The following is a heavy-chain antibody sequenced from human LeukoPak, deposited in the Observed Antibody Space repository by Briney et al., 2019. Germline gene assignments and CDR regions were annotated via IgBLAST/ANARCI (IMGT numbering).Heavy chain of an antibody. V-gene: IGHV4-31*03. CDR1: GGSISSGGYY. Sequence: SETLSLTCTVSGGSISSGGYYWTWIRQRPGKGLEWIGYIYYSGSTYYNPSLKSRVTISLDTSKRQFSLKLTSVTAADTAVYYCAREDGTVVDAFDIWGQGTMVTVSS. CDR2: IYYSGST. CDR3: AREDGTVVDAFDI. D-gene: IGHD4/OR15-4a*01. J-gene: IGHJ3*02.